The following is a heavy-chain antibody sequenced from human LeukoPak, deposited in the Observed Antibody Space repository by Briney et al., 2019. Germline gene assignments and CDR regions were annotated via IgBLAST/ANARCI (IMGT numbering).Heavy chain of an antibody. CDR2: INPSGGST. J-gene: IGHJ4*02. CDR1: GYTFTSYY. Sequence: ASVKVSCKASGYTFTSYYMHWVRQAPGQGLEWMGIINPSGGSTSYAQKFQGRVTMTRDTSTSTVYMELSSLRSEDTVVYYCARDLEDIVVVPAAILGYWGQGTLVTISS. D-gene: IGHD2-2*02. V-gene: IGHV1-46*01. CDR3: ARDLEDIVVVPAAILGY.